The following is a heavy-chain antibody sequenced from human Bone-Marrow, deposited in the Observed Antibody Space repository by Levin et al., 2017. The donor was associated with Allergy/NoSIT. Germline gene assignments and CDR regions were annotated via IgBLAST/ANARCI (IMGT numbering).Heavy chain of an antibody. Sequence: PGGSLRLSCKASGYSFIRYYIHWVRQAPGQGLEWMGWISPYSGVTKYAQKFQGRVTMTRDTSISTAHMELTRLRSDDTAVYYCARIFLGSYYFDYWGQGTLVTVSS. CDR1: GYSFIRYY. CDR2: ISPYSGVT. V-gene: IGHV1-2*02. CDR3: ARIFLGSYYFDY. D-gene: IGHD1-26*01. J-gene: IGHJ4*02.